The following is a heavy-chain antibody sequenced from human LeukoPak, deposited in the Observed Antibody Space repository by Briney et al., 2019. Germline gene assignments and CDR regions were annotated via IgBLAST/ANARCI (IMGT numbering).Heavy chain of an antibody. CDR1: GFTVSSNH. V-gene: IGHV3-66*04. D-gene: IGHD3-10*01. Sequence: GGSLRLSCAASGFTVSSNHMSWVRRAPGKGLEWVSIIYGAGGTYYTDSVKGRFTISRDNSKNTLYLQMHNLRAEDTAVYYCASQDISMVKSSDYWGQGALVTVSS. CDR2: IYGAGGT. CDR3: ASQDISMVKSSDY. J-gene: IGHJ4*02.